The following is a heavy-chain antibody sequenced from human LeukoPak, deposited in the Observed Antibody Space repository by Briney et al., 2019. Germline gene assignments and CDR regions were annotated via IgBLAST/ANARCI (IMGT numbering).Heavy chain of an antibody. CDR3: ARRGYIDSSGYDY. J-gene: IGHJ4*02. V-gene: IGHV3-21*01. CDR1: GFSFSNYA. D-gene: IGHD3-22*01. Sequence: GGSLRLSCAGSGFSFSNYAMNWVRQAPGKGLEWVSSVSGSSSDIYYADSMKGRLTISRDNAKNSVYLQINSLRAEDTAIYYCARRGYIDSSGYDYWGQGTLVTVSS. CDR2: VSGSSSDI.